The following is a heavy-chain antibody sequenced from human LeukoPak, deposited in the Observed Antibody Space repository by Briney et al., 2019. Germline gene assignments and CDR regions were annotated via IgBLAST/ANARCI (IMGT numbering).Heavy chain of an antibody. J-gene: IGHJ1*01. CDR1: GYTFTSYD. V-gene: IGHV1-8*01. Sequence: AASVKVSCKASGYTFTSYDINWVRQATGQGLEWMGWMNPNSGNTGYAQKFQGRVTMTRNTSISTAYMDLSSLRSEDTAVYYCARGPGVNQHYQHWGQGTLVTVSS. D-gene: IGHD1-14*01. CDR2: MNPNSGNT. CDR3: ARGPGVNQHYQH.